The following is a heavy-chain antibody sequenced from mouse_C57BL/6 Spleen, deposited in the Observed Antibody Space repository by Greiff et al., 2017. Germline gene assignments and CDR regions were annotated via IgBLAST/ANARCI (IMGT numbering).Heavy chain of an antibody. CDR1: GYSITSGYY. V-gene: IGHV3-6*01. J-gene: IGHJ4*01. Sequence: EVQLVESGPGLVKPSQSLSLTCSVTGYSITSGYYWNWIRQFPGNNLEWMGYISYDGSNNYNPSLKNRISITRDTSKNQFFLKLNSVTTEDTATYYCARDHGNYEAMDYWGQGTSVTVSS. D-gene: IGHD2-1*01. CDR3: ARDHGNYEAMDY. CDR2: ISYDGSN.